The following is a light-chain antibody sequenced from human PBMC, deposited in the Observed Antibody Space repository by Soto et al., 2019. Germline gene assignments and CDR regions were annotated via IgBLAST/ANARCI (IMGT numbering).Light chain of an antibody. J-gene: IGKJ1*01. V-gene: IGKV1-5*03. CDR2: EAF. CDR1: QSISGS. CDR3: QQYNGFWT. Sequence: DIQMTQSPSTLSASVGDRITITCRASQSISGSLAWYQQKPGKAPKLLIHEAFNLKSGVPSRFSGSGSGTEYTLTISSLQPDDSASYYCQQYNGFWTFGQGTRVEIK.